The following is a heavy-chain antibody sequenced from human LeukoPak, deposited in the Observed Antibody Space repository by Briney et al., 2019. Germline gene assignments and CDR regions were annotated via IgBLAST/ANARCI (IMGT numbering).Heavy chain of an antibody. Sequence: GGSLRLSCAASGFTFSYYAMSWVRQAPGKGLEWVSTFSGSGGNTYYADSVKGRFTISRDNAKNTVYLQMNSLRAEDTAVYYCARDLTGAVFDFWGQGTLVTVSS. V-gene: IGHV3-23*01. CDR2: FSGSGGNT. CDR1: GFTFSYYA. D-gene: IGHD1-26*01. J-gene: IGHJ4*02. CDR3: ARDLTGAVFDF.